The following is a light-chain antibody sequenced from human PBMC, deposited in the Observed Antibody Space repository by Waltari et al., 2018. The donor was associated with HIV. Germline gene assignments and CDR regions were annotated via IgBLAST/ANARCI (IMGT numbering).Light chain of an antibody. Sequence: QSALTQPASVSGSPGQSITISCTGTSSDVGGYNYVSWYQQHPGTAPKLMIYEVSHRPSGVSNRFSGSKSGNPASLTISGLQAEDEADYYCSSYTSSSTPYVFGTGTKVTVL. CDR1: SSDVGGYNY. J-gene: IGLJ1*01. CDR2: EVS. CDR3: SSYTSSSTPYV. V-gene: IGLV2-14*01.